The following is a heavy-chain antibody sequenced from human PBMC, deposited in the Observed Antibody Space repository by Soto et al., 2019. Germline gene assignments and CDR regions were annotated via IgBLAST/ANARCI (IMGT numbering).Heavy chain of an antibody. CDR2: VFRSGSI. CDR1: GGSMTTGSYF. J-gene: IGHJ4*02. Sequence: QVQLQESGPGLVRPSESLSLTCNVSGGSMTTGSYFWSWIRQPPGKGLEWIGYVFRSGSINYSPSFKSRVTISIDTSKNQFSLMFQSVTAADTAVYFCARSRNRSFDYWGQGALVTVSS. V-gene: IGHV4-61*01. CDR3: ARSRNRSFDY. D-gene: IGHD1-1*01.